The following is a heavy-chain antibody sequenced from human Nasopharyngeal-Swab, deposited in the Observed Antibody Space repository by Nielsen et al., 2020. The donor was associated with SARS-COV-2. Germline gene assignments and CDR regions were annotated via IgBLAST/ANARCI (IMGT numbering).Heavy chain of an antibody. J-gene: IGHJ4*02. CDR2: ISSSSSYI. V-gene: IGHV3-21*01. D-gene: IGHD3-22*01. CDR3: AREGAYYYDSSGYLPLDY. Sequence: VCLAPGMGLGWVSSISSSSSYIYYADSVKGRFTISRDNAKNSLYLQMNSLRAEDTAVYYCAREGAYYYDSSGYLPLDYWGQGTLVTVSS.